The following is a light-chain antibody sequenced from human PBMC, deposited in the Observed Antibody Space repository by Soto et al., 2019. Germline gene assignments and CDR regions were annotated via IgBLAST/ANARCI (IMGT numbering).Light chain of an antibody. Sequence: QSVLTQPPSASGTPGQRVTISCSGSSSNIGSNYVYWYQQLPGTAPKLLIYRNNQRPSGVPVRFSGSKSGTSASLAISGLRSEDEADYYCAAWDDSWGVVFGGGTQLTVL. CDR3: AAWDDSWGVV. CDR1: SSNIGSNY. CDR2: RNN. J-gene: IGLJ2*01. V-gene: IGLV1-47*01.